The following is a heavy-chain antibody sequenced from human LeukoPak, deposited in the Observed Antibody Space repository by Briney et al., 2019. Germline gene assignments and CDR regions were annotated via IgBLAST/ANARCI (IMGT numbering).Heavy chain of an antibody. CDR3: ARGGLPYDYVWGSPSGDY. J-gene: IGHJ4*02. Sequence: GSLRLSCAASGFTFSNFSMNWVRQPPGKGLEWVSTISRSSSYIYYADSVRGRFTISRDNAKNSLYLQVNSLRAEDTAVYYCARGGLPYDYVWGSPSGDYWGQGTLATVSS. CDR2: ISRSSSYI. CDR1: GFTFSNFS. V-gene: IGHV3-21*01. D-gene: IGHD3-16*01.